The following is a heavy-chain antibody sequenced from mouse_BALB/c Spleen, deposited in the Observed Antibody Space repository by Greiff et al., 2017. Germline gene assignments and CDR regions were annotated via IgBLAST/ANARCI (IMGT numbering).Heavy chain of an antibody. D-gene: IGHD2-1*01. Sequence: VKLMESGAELAKPGASVKMSCKASGYTFTSYWMHWVKQRPGQGLEWIGYINPSTGYTEYNQKFKDKATLTADKSSSTAYMQLSSLTSEDAAVYYFAPCPYGNYPPYYFDYRGQGTTLTVSS. V-gene: IGHV1-7*01. J-gene: IGHJ2*01. CDR2: INPSTGYT. CDR1: GYTFTSYW. CDR3: APCPYGNYPPYYFDY.